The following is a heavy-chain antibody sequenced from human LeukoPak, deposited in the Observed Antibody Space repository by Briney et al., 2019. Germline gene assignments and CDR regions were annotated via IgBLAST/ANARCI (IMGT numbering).Heavy chain of an antibody. CDR2: IYYSGRT. V-gene: IGHV4-59*01. J-gene: IGHJ5*02. CDR3: ARGGIAAAGTRWFDP. D-gene: IGHD6-13*01. Sequence: SETLSLTCTVSGGSISSYYWSWIRQPPGKGLEWIGYIYYSGRTNYNPSLKSRVTISVDTSKNQFSLKLSSVTAADTAVYYCARGGIAAAGTRWFDPWGQGTLVTVSS. CDR1: GGSISSYY.